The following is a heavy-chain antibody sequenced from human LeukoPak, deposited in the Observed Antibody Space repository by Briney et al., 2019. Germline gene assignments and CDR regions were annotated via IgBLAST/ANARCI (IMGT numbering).Heavy chain of an antibody. V-gene: IGHV1-69*05. J-gene: IGHJ4*02. Sequence: SVKVSCKASGGTFSSYAISWVRQAPGQGLEWMGGIIPIFGTANYAQKFQGRVTITTDESTGTAYMELSSLRAEDTAVYYCAKAPMIVVVTSAGSYFDYWGQGTLVTVSS. CDR3: AKAPMIVVVTSAGSYFDY. D-gene: IGHD3-22*01. CDR1: GGTFSSYA. CDR2: IIPIFGTA.